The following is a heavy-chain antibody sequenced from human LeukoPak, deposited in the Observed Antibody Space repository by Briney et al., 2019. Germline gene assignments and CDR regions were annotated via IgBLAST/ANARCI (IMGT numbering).Heavy chain of an antibody. CDR3: ARSAGDLRYYYYGMDV. D-gene: IGHD7-27*01. CDR1: GGTFSSYA. Sequence: GASVKVSCKASGGTFSSYAISWVRQAPGQGLEWMGGIIPIFGTANYAQKFQGRVTITADESTSTAYMELSSLRSEDTAVYYCARSAGDLRYYYYGMDVWGQGTTVTVSS. CDR2: IIPIFGTA. J-gene: IGHJ6*02. V-gene: IGHV1-69*13.